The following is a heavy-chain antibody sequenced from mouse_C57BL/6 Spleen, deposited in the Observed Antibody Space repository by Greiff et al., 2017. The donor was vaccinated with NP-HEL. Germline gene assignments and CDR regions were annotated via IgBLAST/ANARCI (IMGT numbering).Heavy chain of an antibody. D-gene: IGHD2-13*01. CDR2: INPNNGGT. V-gene: IGHV1-26*01. Sequence: VQLQQSGPELVKPGASVKISCKASGYTFTDYYMNWVKQSHGKSLEWIGDINPNNGGTSYNQKFKGKATLTVDKSSSTAYMELRSLTSEDSAVYYCAIYYGDWYFDVWGTGTTVTVSS. CDR1: GYTFTDYY. J-gene: IGHJ1*03. CDR3: AIYYGDWYFDV.